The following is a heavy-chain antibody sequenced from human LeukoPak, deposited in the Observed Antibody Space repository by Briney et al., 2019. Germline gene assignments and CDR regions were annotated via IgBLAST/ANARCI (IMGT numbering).Heavy chain of an antibody. CDR1: GFTFSDYY. CDR3: ARDYGGSSSFDY. Sequence: GALRLSCAASGFTFSDYYMSWIRQAPGKGLEWVSYISSSGSDIYYADSVKGRFTISRDNAKNSLYLHMNSLRAEDTAVYYCARDYGGSSSFDYWGQGTLVTVSS. V-gene: IGHV3-11*04. J-gene: IGHJ4*02. D-gene: IGHD4-23*01. CDR2: ISSSGSDI.